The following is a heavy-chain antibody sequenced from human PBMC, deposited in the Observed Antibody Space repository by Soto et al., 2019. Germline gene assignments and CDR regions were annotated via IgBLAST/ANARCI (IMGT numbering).Heavy chain of an antibody. Sequence: PSQTLSLTCAISGDSVSRTSSAWSWIRQPPSGGLEWLGRTYYRSKWYSDYAVSVKSRITINPDTSQNQFSLQLKSVTPEDTAVYYCAHSGGAAVGLYYFDYWGQGALVTVSS. CDR1: GDSVSRTSSA. J-gene: IGHJ4*02. CDR3: AHSGGAAVGLYYFDY. D-gene: IGHD6-13*01. CDR2: TYYRSKWYS. V-gene: IGHV6-1*01.